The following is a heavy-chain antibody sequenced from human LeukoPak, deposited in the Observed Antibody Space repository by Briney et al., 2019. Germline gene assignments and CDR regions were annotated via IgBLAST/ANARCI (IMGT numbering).Heavy chain of an antibody. D-gene: IGHD6-13*01. J-gene: IGHJ6*02. CDR3: AREGAAAGTYYYYGMDV. Sequence: VKGRFTISRDSAKNSLYLQMNSLRAEDTAVYYCAREGAAAGTYYYYGMDVWGQGTTVTVSS. V-gene: IGHV3-48*03.